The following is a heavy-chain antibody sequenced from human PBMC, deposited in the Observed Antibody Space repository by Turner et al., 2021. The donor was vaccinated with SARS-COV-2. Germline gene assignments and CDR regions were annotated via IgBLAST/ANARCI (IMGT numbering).Heavy chain of an antibody. Sequence: QVQLQQWGAGLLKPSETLSLTGAVYGGSFSGYYWTWIRQPPGKGLEWIGEIDPSETTYHNPSHKGLVTMSVDTTKNQFYLKVSSETAADTAVYYCAKGDDSRKSGLLWGQGTLVTVSS. CDR1: GGSFSGYY. CDR2: IDPSETT. CDR3: AKGDDSRKSGLL. V-gene: IGHV4-34*02. D-gene: IGHD2-15*01. J-gene: IGHJ4*02.